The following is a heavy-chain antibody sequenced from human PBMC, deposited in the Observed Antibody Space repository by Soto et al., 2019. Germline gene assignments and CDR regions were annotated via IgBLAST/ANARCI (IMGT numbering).Heavy chain of an antibody. V-gene: IGHV1-69*01. CDR3: ARYCSSTSCYPYYYYYGMDV. CDR1: GGTFSSYA. J-gene: IGHJ6*02. CDR2: IISIFGTA. Sequence: QVQLVQSGAEVKKPGSSVKVSCKASGGTFSSYAISWVRQAPGQGLEWMGGIISIFGTANYAQKFQGRVTITADESTSTAYMELSSLRSEDTAVYYCARYCSSTSCYPYYYYYGMDVWGQGTTVTVSS. D-gene: IGHD2-2*01.